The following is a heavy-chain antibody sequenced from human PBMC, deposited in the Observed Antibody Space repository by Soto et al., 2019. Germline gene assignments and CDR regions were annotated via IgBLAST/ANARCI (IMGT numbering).Heavy chain of an antibody. CDR1: GDSISSYY. Sequence: PSETLSLTCTVSGDSISSYYWSWIRQPPGKGLEWIGYIHYSGSTNYNPSLKSRVTISVDTSKNQFSLRLSSVTAADTAVYYCAKTALYYDILTGYYNEPNSFDYWGQETLVTVSS. J-gene: IGHJ4*02. CDR3: AKTALYYDILTGYYNEPNSFDY. V-gene: IGHV4-59*08. D-gene: IGHD3-9*01. CDR2: IHYSGST.